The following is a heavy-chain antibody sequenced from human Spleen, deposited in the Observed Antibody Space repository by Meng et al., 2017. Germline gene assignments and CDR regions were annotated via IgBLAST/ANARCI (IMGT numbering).Heavy chain of an antibody. Sequence: QVQPQQWGAGLLKPSETLSLTCVVSGGSFRDYYWSWIRQPPGKGLEWIGEINHSGSTNYNPSLESRATISVDTSQNNLSLKLSSVTAADSAVYYCARGPTTMAHDFDYWGQGTLVTVSS. J-gene: IGHJ4*02. CDR3: ARGPTTMAHDFDY. D-gene: IGHD4-11*01. CDR2: INHSGST. V-gene: IGHV4-34*01. CDR1: GGSFRDYY.